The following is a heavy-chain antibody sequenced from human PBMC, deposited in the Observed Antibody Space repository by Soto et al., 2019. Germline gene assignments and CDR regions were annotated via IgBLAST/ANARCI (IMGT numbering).Heavy chain of an antibody. J-gene: IGHJ5*02. Sequence: PGGSLRLSCAASGFTFSSYAMSWVRQAPGKGLEWVSAISGSGGSTYYADSVKGRFTISRDNSKNTLYLQMSSLRAEDTAVYYCAKDPLGIDSSGSNWFDPWGQGTLVTVSS. D-gene: IGHD3-22*01. V-gene: IGHV3-23*01. CDR2: ISGSGGST. CDR1: GFTFSSYA. CDR3: AKDPLGIDSSGSNWFDP.